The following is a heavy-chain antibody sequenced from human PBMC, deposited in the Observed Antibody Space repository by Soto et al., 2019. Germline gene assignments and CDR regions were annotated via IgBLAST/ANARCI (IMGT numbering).Heavy chain of an antibody. D-gene: IGHD2-15*01. CDR2: ISISGDAA. V-gene: IGHV3-23*01. Sequence: DVQVLESGGGLVQPGGSLRLSCAPSGFTFSVSDMTWVRQAPGKGLEWVSSISISGDAAYYADSVKGRFTISRDNSKNTLYLQMSSLRAEDTAVYYCAKLVSQARFDYWARGGLVTVSS. J-gene: IGHJ4*02. CDR1: GFTFSVSD. CDR3: AKLVSQARFDY.